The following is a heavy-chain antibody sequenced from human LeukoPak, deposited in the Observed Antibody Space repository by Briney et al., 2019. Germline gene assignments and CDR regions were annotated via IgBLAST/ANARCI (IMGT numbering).Heavy chain of an antibody. D-gene: IGHD6-19*01. Sequence: GESLKISFKGSGYSFSSYWIGWVRQMPGKGLEWMGIIYPGDSATTYSPSFQGQVTISADKSISTAYLQWSSLKASDTAVYYCARHYNSGWYFDYWGQGTLVTV. CDR2: IYPGDSAT. V-gene: IGHV5-51*01. J-gene: IGHJ4*02. CDR1: GYSFSSYW. CDR3: ARHYNSGWYFDY.